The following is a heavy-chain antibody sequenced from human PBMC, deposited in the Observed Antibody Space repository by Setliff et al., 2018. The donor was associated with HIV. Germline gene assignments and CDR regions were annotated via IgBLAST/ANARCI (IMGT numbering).Heavy chain of an antibody. CDR3: ARGGTSSNWFDP. CDR2: IYNSEMI. J-gene: IGHJ5*02. V-gene: IGHV4-59*01. Sequence: PSETLSLTCIVSGASISSVTWSWIRQPPGKGLQWIGFIYNSEMINYNPSLKSRVSMSLDTSKNQFSLKLTSVTAADTAVYYCARGGTSSNWFDPWGQGTLVTVSS. D-gene: IGHD1-26*01. CDR1: GASISSVT.